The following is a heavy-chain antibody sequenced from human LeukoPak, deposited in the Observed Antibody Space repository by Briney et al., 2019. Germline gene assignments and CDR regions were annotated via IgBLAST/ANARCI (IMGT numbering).Heavy chain of an antibody. J-gene: IGHJ5*02. CDR1: GFTFSDYY. Sequence: GGSLRLSCAASGFTFSDYYMSWIRQAPGKGLVWVSYISSSGSTIYYADSVKGRFTISRDNAKNSLYLQMNSLRAEDTAVYYCASESYSSSWPRGGNWFDPWGQGTLVTVSS. CDR2: ISSSGSTI. D-gene: IGHD6-13*01. V-gene: IGHV3-11*04. CDR3: ASESYSSSWPRGGNWFDP.